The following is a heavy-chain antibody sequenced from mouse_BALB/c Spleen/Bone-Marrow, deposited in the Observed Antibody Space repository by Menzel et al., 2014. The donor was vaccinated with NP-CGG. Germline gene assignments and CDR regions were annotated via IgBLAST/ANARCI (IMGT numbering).Heavy chain of an antibody. Sequence: QVQLQQSGPELVRPGVSVKISCKGSGYTFTDYAMHRVKQSHAKSLEWIGVISTYSGNTNYNQKFKGKATMTVDKSSSTAYMELARLTSEDSAIYYCARSGYGYDWFAYWGQGTLVTVSA. CDR3: ARSGYGYDWFAY. D-gene: IGHD2-2*01. V-gene: IGHV1-67*01. J-gene: IGHJ3*01. CDR2: ISTYSGNT. CDR1: GYTFTDYA.